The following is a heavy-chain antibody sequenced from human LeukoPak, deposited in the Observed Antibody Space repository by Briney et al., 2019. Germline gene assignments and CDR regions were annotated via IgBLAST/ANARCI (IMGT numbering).Heavy chain of an antibody. CDR2: IDPNTGDS. D-gene: IGHD2-21*02. CDR3: ARGVTARGFYYYMDV. Sequence: ASVKVSCKASEYTFTGYYIHWVRQAPGQGLEWMGWIDPNTGDSNYVQKFQGRVTMTRDTSISTAYMELSRLKSDDTAVFYCARGVTARGFYYYMDVWGKGTTVTISS. J-gene: IGHJ6*03. CDR1: EYTFTGYY. V-gene: IGHV1-2*02.